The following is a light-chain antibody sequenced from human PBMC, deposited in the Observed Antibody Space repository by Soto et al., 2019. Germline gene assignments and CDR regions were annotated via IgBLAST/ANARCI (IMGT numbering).Light chain of an antibody. CDR3: SSYTSSGTSVV. J-gene: IGLJ2*01. Sequence: QSALTQPASVSGSPEQSITISCTGTSSDFGGYKYVSCYQQLPGRAPKLIISEVSNRPSGVSDRFTGSKSGNTASLTISGLRTEDEGDYYCSSYTSSGTSVVFGGGTKLTVL. V-gene: IGLV2-14*01. CDR2: EVS. CDR1: SSDFGGYKY.